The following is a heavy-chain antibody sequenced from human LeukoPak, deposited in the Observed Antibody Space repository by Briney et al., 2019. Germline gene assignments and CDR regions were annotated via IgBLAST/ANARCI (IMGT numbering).Heavy chain of an antibody. CDR3: ARALYISGWLLYGMDV. CDR2: IYHSGST. J-gene: IGHJ6*04. D-gene: IGHD6-19*01. Sequence: SQTLSLTCAVSGGSLSSGGYSWSWIRQPPGKGLEWIGYIYHSGSTYYNPSLKSRVTISVDRSKNQFSLKLSSVTAADTAVYYCARALYISGWLLYGMDVWGKGTTVTVSS. V-gene: IGHV4-30-2*01. CDR1: GGSLSSGGYS.